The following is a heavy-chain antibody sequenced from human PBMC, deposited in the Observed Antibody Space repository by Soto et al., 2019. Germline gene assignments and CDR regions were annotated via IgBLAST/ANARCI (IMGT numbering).Heavy chain of an antibody. V-gene: IGHV4-59*01. Sequence: PSETLSLTCTVSGGSISSYYCSWSRQPPGKGLEWIGYIYYSGSTNYNPSLRSRVTISVDTSKNQFSLKLSSVTAADTAVYYCARVPRGSNWFDPWGQGTLVTVSS. CDR1: GGSISSYY. CDR3: ARVPRGSNWFDP. CDR2: IYYSGST. D-gene: IGHD3-16*01. J-gene: IGHJ5*02.